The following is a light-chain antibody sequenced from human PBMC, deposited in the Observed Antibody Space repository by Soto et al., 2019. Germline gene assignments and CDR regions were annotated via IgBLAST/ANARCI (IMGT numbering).Light chain of an antibody. V-gene: IGKV1-5*01. Sequence: IQMTQSPSTPSASIGDRVTITCRASQSINNRLAWYQQMPGKAPNLLIYDASSLESGVPSRFRGSGSETEFTLTISGLQPDDFATYYCQQFIDGWTFGQGTKVDIK. CDR3: QQFIDGWT. CDR2: DAS. CDR1: QSINNR. J-gene: IGKJ1*01.